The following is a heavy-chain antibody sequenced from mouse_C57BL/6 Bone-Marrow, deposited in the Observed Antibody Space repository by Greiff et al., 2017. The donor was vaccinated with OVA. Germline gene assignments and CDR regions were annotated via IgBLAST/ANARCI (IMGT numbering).Heavy chain of an antibody. D-gene: IGHD2-2*01. CDR3: AREGVTDYAMDY. V-gene: IGHV5-16*01. CDR1: GFTFSDYY. CDR2: INYDGSST. Sequence: EVQLQQSEGGLVQPGSSMKLSCTASGFTFSDYYMAWVRQVPEKGLEWVANINYDGSSTYYLDSLKSRFIISRDNAKNIIYLQMSSLKSEDTATYYCAREGVTDYAMDYWGQGTSGTVSS. J-gene: IGHJ4*01.